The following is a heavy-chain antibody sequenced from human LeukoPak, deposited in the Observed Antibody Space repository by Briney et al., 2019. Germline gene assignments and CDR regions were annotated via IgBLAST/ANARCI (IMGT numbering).Heavy chain of an antibody. J-gene: IGHJ2*01. CDR3: VRGVSSGL. V-gene: IGHV4-59*01. Sequence: SETLSVTCTVSGGSISPYYWTWIWQPPGKGLEWIGYIHYSGTTSYNPSPKSRVTISVDTSKNQFSLKLTSVSPADTAFYYCVRGVSSGLWGRGTLVSVSS. D-gene: IGHD3-22*01. CDR1: GGSISPYY. CDR2: IHYSGTT.